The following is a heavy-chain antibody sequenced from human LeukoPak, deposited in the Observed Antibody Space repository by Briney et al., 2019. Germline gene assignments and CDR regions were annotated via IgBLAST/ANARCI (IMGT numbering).Heavy chain of an antibody. Sequence: SETLSLTCTVSGGSISSSSYYWGWIRQPPGKGLEWIGSIYYSGSTYYNPSLKSRVTISVDTSKNQFSLKLSSVTAADTAVYYCASQLTIDDYWGQGTLVTVSS. CDR2: IYYSGST. CDR1: GGSISSSSYY. J-gene: IGHJ4*02. CDR3: ASQLTIDDY. V-gene: IGHV4-39*01.